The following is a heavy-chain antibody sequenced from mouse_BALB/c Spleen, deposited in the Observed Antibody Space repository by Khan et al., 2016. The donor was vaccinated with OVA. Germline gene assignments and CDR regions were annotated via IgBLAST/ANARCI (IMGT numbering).Heavy chain of an antibody. CDR3: AREGRWFPH. J-gene: IGHJ3*01. Sequence: QLEESGPGLVKPSQSLSLTCSVTGYSITSGYYWNWIRQFPGNKLEWMGYIVYDGSNNYNPSLKNRISITRDTSKNQFFLQLNSVTTEDTAACYCAREGRWFPHWGHGTLVTVSA. D-gene: IGHD3-3*01. V-gene: IGHV3-6*02. CDR1: GYSITSGYY. CDR2: IVYDGSN.